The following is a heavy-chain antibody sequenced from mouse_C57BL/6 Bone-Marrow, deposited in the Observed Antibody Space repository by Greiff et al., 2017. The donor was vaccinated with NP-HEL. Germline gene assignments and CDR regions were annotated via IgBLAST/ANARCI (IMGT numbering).Heavy chain of an antibody. J-gene: IGHJ2*01. Sequence: EVQVVESGGDLVKPGGSLKLSCAASGFTFSSYGMSWVRQTPDKRLEWVATISSGGSYTYYPDSVKGRFTISRDNAKNTLYLQMSSLKSEDTAMYYCARGIYYDYDVDYWGQGTTLTVSS. D-gene: IGHD2-4*01. CDR2: ISSGGSYT. CDR3: ARGIYYDYDVDY. CDR1: GFTFSSYG. V-gene: IGHV5-6*01.